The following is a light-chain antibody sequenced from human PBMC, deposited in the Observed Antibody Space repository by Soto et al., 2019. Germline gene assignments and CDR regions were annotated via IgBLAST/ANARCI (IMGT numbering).Light chain of an antibody. CDR3: MQALQSPIT. Sequence: DIVMTQSPLSLHVTPGEPASISCRSSQSLLNSNGYHYLVWYLQKPGQSPQVLIYLGSNRASGVPDRFIGSGSGTDFTLKISRVEAEDVGVYYCMQALQSPITFGGGTKVEIK. CDR1: QSLLNSNGYHY. J-gene: IGKJ4*01. CDR2: LGS. V-gene: IGKV2-28*01.